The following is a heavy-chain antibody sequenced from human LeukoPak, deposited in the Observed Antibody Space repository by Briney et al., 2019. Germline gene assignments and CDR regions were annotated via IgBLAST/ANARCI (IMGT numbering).Heavy chain of an antibody. CDR3: ARTDCSSTSCYPSDYYYYMDV. CDR1: GFTFSSYS. D-gene: IGHD2-2*01. V-gene: IGHV3-21*01. Sequence: GGSLRLSCAASGFTFSSYSMNWVRQAPGKGLEWVSSISSGSSYIYYADSVKGRFTISRDNAKNSLYLQMNSLRAEDTAVYYCARTDCSSTSCYPSDYYYYMDVWGKGTTVTVSS. J-gene: IGHJ6*03. CDR2: ISSGSSYI.